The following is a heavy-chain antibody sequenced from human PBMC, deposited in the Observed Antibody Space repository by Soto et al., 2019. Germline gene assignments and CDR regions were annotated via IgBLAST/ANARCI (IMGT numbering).Heavy chain of an antibody. CDR3: ARGWAAAGTWSGWFDP. D-gene: IGHD6-13*01. CDR2: FDPEDGET. CDR1: GYTLTELS. J-gene: IGHJ5*02. V-gene: IGHV1-24*01. Sequence: ASVKVSCKVSGYTLTELSMHWVRQAPGKGLEWMGGFDPEDGETIYAQKFQGRVTMTEDTSTDTAYMKLSSVTAADTAVYYCARGWAAAGTWSGWFDPWGQGTLVTVSS.